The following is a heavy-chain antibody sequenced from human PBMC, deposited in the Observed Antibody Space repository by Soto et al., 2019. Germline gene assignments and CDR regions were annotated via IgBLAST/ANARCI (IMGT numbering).Heavy chain of an antibody. V-gene: IGHV3-23*01. J-gene: IGHJ4*02. D-gene: IGHD6-19*01. Sequence: EVQLLESGGGLVQPGGSLRLSCAASGFTFSSYAMSWVRQAPGKGLEWVSAISGSGGSTYYADSVKGRFTISRDNSKITLYLQMNSLSAEDTAVYYCAKDLYQGIAVAGKRYYFDYWGKGTLVSVSS. CDR1: GFTFSSYA. CDR2: ISGSGGST. CDR3: AKDLYQGIAVAGKRYYFDY.